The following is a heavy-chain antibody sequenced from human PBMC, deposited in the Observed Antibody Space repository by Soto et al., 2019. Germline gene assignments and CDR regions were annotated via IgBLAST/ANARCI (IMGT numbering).Heavy chain of an antibody. Sequence: GASVKVSCKASGYTFTSYAMHWVRQAPGQRLEWMGWINAGNGNTKYSQKFQGRVTITRDTSASTAYMELSSLRSEDTAVYYCARDPRYCSGGSCSAYYYYMDVWGKGTTVTVSS. CDR1: GYTFTSYA. D-gene: IGHD2-15*01. CDR2: INAGNGNT. V-gene: IGHV1-3*01. CDR3: ARDPRYCSGGSCSAYYYYMDV. J-gene: IGHJ6*03.